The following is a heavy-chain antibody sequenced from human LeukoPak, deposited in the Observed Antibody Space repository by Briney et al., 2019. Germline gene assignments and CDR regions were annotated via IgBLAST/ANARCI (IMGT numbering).Heavy chain of an antibody. J-gene: IGHJ6*02. Sequence: RASVKVSCKASGYTFIGYYMHWVRQAPGQGLEWMGWINPNSGGTNYAQKFQGRVTMTRDTSISTAYMELSRLRSDDTAVYYCARVKGQADYGMDVWGQGTTVTVSS. CDR1: GYTFIGYY. CDR3: ARVKGQADYGMDV. V-gene: IGHV1-2*02. CDR2: INPNSGGT.